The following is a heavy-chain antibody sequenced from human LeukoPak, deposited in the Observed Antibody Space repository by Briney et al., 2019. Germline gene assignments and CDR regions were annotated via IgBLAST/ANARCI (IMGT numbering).Heavy chain of an antibody. CDR1: GGTFSSYT. V-gene: IGHV1-69*02. Sequence: GASVKVSCKASGGTFSSYTISWVRQAPGQGLEWMGRIIPILGIANYAQKFQGRVTITADKSTSTAYMELSSLRSEDTAVFFCARAFTVRSRIDYWGQGTLVTVSS. CDR2: IIPILGIA. D-gene: IGHD4-11*01. CDR3: ARAFTVRSRIDY. J-gene: IGHJ4*02.